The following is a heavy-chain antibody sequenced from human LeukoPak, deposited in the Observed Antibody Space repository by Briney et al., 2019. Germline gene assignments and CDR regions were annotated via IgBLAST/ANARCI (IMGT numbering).Heavy chain of an antibody. J-gene: IGHJ4*02. CDR1: GFTFSSYA. V-gene: IGHV3-23*01. Sequence: AGGSLRLSCAASGFTFSSYAMSWVRQAPGKGLDWVSAISGSGGSTYYADSVKGRFTISRDNSKNTLYLQMNSLRAEDTAVYYCAKAPPSIAASGTFDYWGQGTLVTVSS. CDR3: AKAPPSIAASGTFDY. D-gene: IGHD6-13*01. CDR2: ISGSGGST.